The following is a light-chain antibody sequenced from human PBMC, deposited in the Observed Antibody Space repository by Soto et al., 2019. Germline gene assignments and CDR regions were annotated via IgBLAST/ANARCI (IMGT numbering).Light chain of an antibody. CDR2: GAF. Sequence: DIQMTQSPWSLSSSLGEGVTISCRASESVSISLYWYQHKPGQPPSFLIIGAFNLHDGVPERFSGSGSGTDFTLTISSVEPEDFAIYYCQQIHSAPRTFGQGTKLDIK. CDR1: ESVSIS. CDR3: QQIHSAPRT. J-gene: IGKJ1*01. V-gene: IGKV1-39*01.